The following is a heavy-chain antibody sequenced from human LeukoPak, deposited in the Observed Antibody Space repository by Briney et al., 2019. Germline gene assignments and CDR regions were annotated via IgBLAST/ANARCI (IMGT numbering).Heavy chain of an antibody. J-gene: IGHJ4*02. V-gene: IGHV1-18*01. CDR1: GYTFSSYG. CDR2: ITSYNGNT. Sequence: ASVKVSCKASGYTFSSYGISWVRQAPGQGLEWMGWITSYNGNTKYAQQLQGRVTMTTDTSTGTAYMELRSLRSDDTAVYYCARDYFDTSGPDGYWGQGTLVTVSS. CDR3: ARDYFDTSGPDGY. D-gene: IGHD3-22*01.